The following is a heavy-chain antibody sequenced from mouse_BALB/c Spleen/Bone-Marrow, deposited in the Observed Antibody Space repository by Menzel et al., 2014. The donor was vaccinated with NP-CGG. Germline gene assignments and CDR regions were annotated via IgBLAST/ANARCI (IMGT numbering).Heavy chain of an antibody. CDR2: IWSGGST. Sequence: VKLMESGPGLVQPSQSLSITCTVSGFSLXSYGLHWVRQSPGKGLEWLGVIWSGGSTDYNAAFISRLSISKDNSKSQVFFRMNSLQANDTAIYYCARNEHSGFAYWGQGTLVTVSA. J-gene: IGHJ3*01. V-gene: IGHV2-2*02. CDR1: GFSLXSYG. CDR3: ARNEHSGFAY. D-gene: IGHD3-1*01.